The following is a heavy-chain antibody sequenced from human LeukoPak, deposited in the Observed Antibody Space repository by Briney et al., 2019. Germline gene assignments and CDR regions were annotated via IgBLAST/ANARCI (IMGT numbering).Heavy chain of an antibody. J-gene: IGHJ1*01. CDR2: IFPADSDT. CDR1: GYSFTSYW. Sequence: GESLKISCKGSGYSFTSYWVAWVRQMPGKGLEWMGVIFPADSDTRYSPSFQGQVTISVDKSINTAYLQWSSLKASDTAMYYCARHRYFQLWGQGTLVTVS. V-gene: IGHV5-51*01. CDR3: ARHRYFQL.